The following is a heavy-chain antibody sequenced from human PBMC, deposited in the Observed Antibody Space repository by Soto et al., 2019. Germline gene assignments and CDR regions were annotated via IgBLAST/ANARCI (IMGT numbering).Heavy chain of an antibody. D-gene: IGHD6-13*01. J-gene: IGHJ1*01. V-gene: IGHV3-7*01. CDR2: IKQDGSEK. CDR3: ARELLSYSSRFPLGL. Sequence: GGSLRLSCAASGFTFSSYWMSWVRQAPGKGLEWVANIKQDGSEKYYVDSVKGRFTISRENAKNSLYLQMNSLRAEDTAVYYCARELLSYSSRFPLGLWAQGTLVTVSA. CDR1: GFTFSSYW.